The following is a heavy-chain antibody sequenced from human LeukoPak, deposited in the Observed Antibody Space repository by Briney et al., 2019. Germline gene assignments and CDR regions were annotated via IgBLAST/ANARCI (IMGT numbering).Heavy chain of an antibody. Sequence: SETLSLTCAVYGGSFSGYYWSWIRQPPGKGLEWVGEINHSGSTNYNPSLKSRVTISVDTSKNQFSLKLSSVTAADTAVYYCARRPRIGAGGGSPGPAHFDYWGQGTLVTVSS. CDR2: INHSGST. V-gene: IGHV4-34*01. J-gene: IGHJ4*02. CDR1: GGSFSGYY. CDR3: ARRPRIGAGGGSPGPAHFDY. D-gene: IGHD2-15*01.